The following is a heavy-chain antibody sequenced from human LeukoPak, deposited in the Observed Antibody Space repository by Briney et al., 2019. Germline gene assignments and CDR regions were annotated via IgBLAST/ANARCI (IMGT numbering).Heavy chain of an antibody. CDR1: GFTLSSYN. V-gene: IGHV3-48*01. J-gene: IGHJ4*02. CDR2: IRNSGNTI. Sequence: QSGGSLRLSCAVSGFTLSSYNMNWVRQAPGKGLEWVSYIRNSGNTIYYADSVKGRFTISRDPAKNSLYLQMNSLRAEDTALYYCAKDSLPAGKIGYTDYWGQGTLVTVSS. CDR3: AKDSLPAGKIGYTDY. D-gene: IGHD2-2*01.